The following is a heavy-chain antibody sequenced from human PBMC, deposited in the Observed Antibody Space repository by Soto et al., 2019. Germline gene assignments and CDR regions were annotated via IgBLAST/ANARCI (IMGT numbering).Heavy chain of an antibody. D-gene: IGHD1-26*01. Sequence: GASVKVSCKASGYTFTGYYMHWVRQAPGQGLEWMGWINPDSGGTNYAQKFQGWVTMTRDTSISTAYMELSRLRSDDTAVYYCARDGLVGATPAFDIWGQGTMVTVSS. CDR2: INPDSGGT. V-gene: IGHV1-2*04. J-gene: IGHJ3*02. CDR3: ARDGLVGATPAFDI. CDR1: GYTFTGYY.